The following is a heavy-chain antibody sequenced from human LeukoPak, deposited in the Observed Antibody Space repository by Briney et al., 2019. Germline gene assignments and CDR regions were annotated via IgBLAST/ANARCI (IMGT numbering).Heavy chain of an antibody. V-gene: IGHV4-4*07. Sequence: PSETLSLTCTVSGGSISSHYWSWIRQPAGKGLEWIGRIYTSGSTNYNPSLKSRVTMSVDTSKNQFSLKLSSVTAADTAVYYCARDLHSSGWSRRNWFDPWGQGTLVTVSS. J-gene: IGHJ5*02. CDR1: GGSISSHY. D-gene: IGHD6-19*01. CDR3: ARDLHSSGWSRRNWFDP. CDR2: IYTSGST.